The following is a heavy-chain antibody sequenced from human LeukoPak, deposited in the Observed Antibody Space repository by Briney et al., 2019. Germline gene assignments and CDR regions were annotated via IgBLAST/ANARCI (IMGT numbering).Heavy chain of an antibody. CDR1: ESTFSSYS. CDR2: ISSSSSTI. V-gene: IGHV3-48*01. CDR3: ARTPGPGPFDY. Sequence: GGSLRLSCEASESTFSSYSMNWVRQAPGRGLEWVSYISSSSSTIYYADSVKGRFTISRDNAKNSLYLQMNSLRAEDTAVYYCARTPGPGPFDYWGQGTLVTVSS. D-gene: IGHD2-15*01. J-gene: IGHJ4*02.